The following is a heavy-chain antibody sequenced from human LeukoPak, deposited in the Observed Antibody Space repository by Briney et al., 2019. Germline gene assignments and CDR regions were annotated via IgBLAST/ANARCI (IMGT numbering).Heavy chain of an antibody. CDR2: IRSKPYGGTT. CDR3: TRDLYDSGRYYNMDV. CDR1: GFIFSGHA. J-gene: IGHJ6*03. D-gene: IGHD6-25*01. V-gene: IGHV3-49*04. Sequence: PGGSLRLSCAASGFIFSGHAMHWVRQAPGKGLEWVGFIRSKPYGGTTEYAASVKGRFTISRDDSGTIAYLQMNSLKTEDTAVYYCTRDLYDSGRYYNMDVWGKGTTVTVSS.